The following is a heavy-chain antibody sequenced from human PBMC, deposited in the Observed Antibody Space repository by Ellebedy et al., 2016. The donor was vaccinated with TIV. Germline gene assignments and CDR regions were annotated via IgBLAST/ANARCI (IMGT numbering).Heavy chain of an antibody. CDR2: ISSDGSEK. J-gene: IGHJ6*02. CDR1: EFTLNTYG. Sequence: PGGSLRLSCAASEFTLNTYGMHWVRQTPDKGLEWVAFISSDGSEKYYVGSVKGRFTISRAISKNTLYLEMNSLIGDNTAVYYCAEEGGSSRGAYGMDVWGQGTTVIVSS. V-gene: IGHV3-30*18. CDR3: AEEGGSSRGAYGMDV. D-gene: IGHD6-6*01.